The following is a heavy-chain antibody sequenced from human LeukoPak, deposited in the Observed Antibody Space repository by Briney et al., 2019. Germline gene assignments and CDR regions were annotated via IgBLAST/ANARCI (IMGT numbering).Heavy chain of an antibody. CDR2: IYHSGST. V-gene: IGHV4-30-2*01. J-gene: IGHJ5*02. D-gene: IGHD2-21*02. Sequence: SETLSLTCTVSGGSISSGGYYWSWIRQPPGKGLEWIGYIYHSGSTYYNPSLKSRVTISVDRSKNQFSLKLSSVTAADTAVYYCARDPYRTAWFDPWGQGTLVTVSS. CDR3: ARDPYRTAWFDP. CDR1: GGSISSGGYY.